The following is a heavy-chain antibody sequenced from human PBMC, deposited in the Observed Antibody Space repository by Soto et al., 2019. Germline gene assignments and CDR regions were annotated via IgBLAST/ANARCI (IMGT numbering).Heavy chain of an antibody. CDR2: IYYSGST. CDR3: ARHRDYGFNY. Sequence: SETLSLTCTVSGGSISSSSYYWGWIRQPPGKGLEWIGSIYYSGSTYYNPSLKSRVTISVDTSKNQFSLKLSSVTAADTAVYYCARHRDYGFNYWGQGTLVTVSS. V-gene: IGHV4-39*01. D-gene: IGHD3-10*01. J-gene: IGHJ4*02. CDR1: GGSISSSSYY.